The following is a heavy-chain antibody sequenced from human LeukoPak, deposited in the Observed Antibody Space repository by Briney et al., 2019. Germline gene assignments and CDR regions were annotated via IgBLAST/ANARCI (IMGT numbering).Heavy chain of an antibody. V-gene: IGHV3-21*01. CDR3: ARSYGSGSYVLGY. J-gene: IGHJ4*02. D-gene: IGHD3-10*01. CDR2: ISSSGRYI. CDR1: GFTFTNYN. Sequence: GGSLRLACAACGFTFTNYNMKWVRQAAGKGLEYISSISSSGRYIYIADSLKGRFTISRDNAKNSLFLQMNSLRAEDTAVYYCARSYGSGSYVLGYWGEGALVTVSS.